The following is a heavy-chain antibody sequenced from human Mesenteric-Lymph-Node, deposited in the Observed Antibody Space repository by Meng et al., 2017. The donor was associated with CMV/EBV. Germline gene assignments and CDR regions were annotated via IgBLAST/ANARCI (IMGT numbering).Heavy chain of an antibody. CDR3: ATTYGIGSYFKRLFDY. J-gene: IGHJ4*02. CDR1: GSISSGGYY. Sequence: GSISSGGYYWSWIRQHPGKGLEWIGYIYYSGSTYYNPSLKSRVTISVDTSKNQFSLKLSSVTAADTAVYYCATTYGIGSYFKRLFDYWGQGTLVTVSS. CDR2: IYYSGST. D-gene: IGHD1-26*01. V-gene: IGHV4-31*02.